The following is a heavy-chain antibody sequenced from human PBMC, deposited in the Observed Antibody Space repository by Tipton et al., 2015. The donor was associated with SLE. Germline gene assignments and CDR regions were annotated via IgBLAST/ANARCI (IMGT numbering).Heavy chain of an antibody. V-gene: IGHV3-13*01. CDR3: ARGSSYCSDYTNGPNYFDP. D-gene: IGHD2-8*02. CDR1: GLNFRNYD. J-gene: IGHJ5*02. CDR2: IGTAGDT. Sequence: SLRLSCAASGLNFRNYDMHWVRQATGKGLEWVSSIGTAGDTYYSGSVRGRFTISRENGRNSLFLQMHSLRVGDTAVYYCARGSSYCSDYTNGPNYFDPWGQGTLVTVSS.